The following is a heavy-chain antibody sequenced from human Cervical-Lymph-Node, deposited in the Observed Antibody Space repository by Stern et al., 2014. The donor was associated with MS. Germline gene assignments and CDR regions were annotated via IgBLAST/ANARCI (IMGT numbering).Heavy chain of an antibody. V-gene: IGHV1-24*01. Sequence: VQLLQSGAEVKKPGASVKVSCKVSGYTLNDFSLHWVRQAPGEGLEWMGGSSPEDGETICAQGLQGRFTVTEDTSTDTAYMELSSLRSEDTAVYYCASAVTGLNYYFHALDVWGQGTTVTVSS. CDR1: GYTLNDFS. CDR2: SSPEDGET. J-gene: IGHJ6*02. D-gene: IGHD6-19*01. CDR3: ASAVTGLNYYFHALDV.